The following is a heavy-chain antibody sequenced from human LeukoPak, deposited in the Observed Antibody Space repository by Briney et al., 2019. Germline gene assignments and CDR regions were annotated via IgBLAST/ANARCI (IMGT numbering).Heavy chain of an antibody. CDR2: TNSDGSST. J-gene: IGHJ6*02. CDR1: GFTFSSYW. CDR3: ATATSYYGMDV. D-gene: IGHD1/OR15-1a*01. Sequence: PGGSLRLSCAASGFTFSSYWMHWVRQAPGKGLVWVSRTNSDGSSTSYADSVKGRFTISRDNAKNTLYVQMNSLRAEDTAVYYCATATSYYGMDVWGQGTTVTVSS. V-gene: IGHV3-74*01.